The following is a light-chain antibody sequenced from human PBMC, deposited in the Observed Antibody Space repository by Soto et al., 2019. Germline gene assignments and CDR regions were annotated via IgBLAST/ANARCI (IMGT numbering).Light chain of an antibody. Sequence: DIQMTQSPSSLSASVGDRVTITCQASQDVSNYLAWYQQKPGKAPKLLIYAASTLQSGVPSRFSGSGSGTEFTLPISSLQPEDFATYYCQQLNSYPLTCGGGTKGDIK. CDR2: AAS. J-gene: IGKJ4*01. CDR3: QQLNSYPLT. CDR1: QDVSNY. V-gene: IGKV1-9*01.